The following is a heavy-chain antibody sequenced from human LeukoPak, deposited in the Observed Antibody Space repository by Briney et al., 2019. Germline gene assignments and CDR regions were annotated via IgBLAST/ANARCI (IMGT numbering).Heavy chain of an antibody. Sequence: GASLQISCKGSGYSFTSYWIGWVRPLPGKGLEWMGIIYPGDSDTRYSPSFQGQVTISADKSISTAYLQWSSLKASDTAMYYCARLALDSSSWYSNWFDPWGQGTLVTVSS. CDR2: IYPGDSDT. V-gene: IGHV5-51*01. J-gene: IGHJ5*02. CDR1: GYSFTSYW. CDR3: ARLALDSSSWYSNWFDP. D-gene: IGHD6-13*01.